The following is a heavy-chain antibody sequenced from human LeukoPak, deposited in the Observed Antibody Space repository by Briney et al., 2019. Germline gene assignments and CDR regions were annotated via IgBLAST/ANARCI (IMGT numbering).Heavy chain of an antibody. D-gene: IGHD3-22*01. Sequence: GGSLRLSCVASGFTFSSYAMSWVRQAPGKGLEWVSSISDSRTSTYYADSVKGHFTISRDNSKNTLYLQMNSLRAEDTAVYYCVRWGYDTMIAQKAAFDIWGQGTMVTVSS. V-gene: IGHV3-23*01. CDR2: ISDSRTST. J-gene: IGHJ3*02. CDR1: GFTFSSYA. CDR3: VRWGYDTMIAQKAAFDI.